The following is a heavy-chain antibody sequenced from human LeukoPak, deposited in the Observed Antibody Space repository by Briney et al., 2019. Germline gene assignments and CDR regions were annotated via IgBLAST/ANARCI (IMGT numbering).Heavy chain of an antibody. CDR2: IYYSGST. CDR1: GGSISGYY. CDR3: ARDPGVQQGYYYYGMDV. D-gene: IGHD6-13*01. V-gene: IGHV4-59*01. Sequence: PSETLSLTCTVSGGSISGYYWSWIRQPPGKGLEWIGYIYYSGSTNYNPSLKSRVTISVDTSKNQFSLKLSSVTAADTAVYYCARDPGVQQGYYYYGMDVWGQGTTVTVSS. J-gene: IGHJ6*02.